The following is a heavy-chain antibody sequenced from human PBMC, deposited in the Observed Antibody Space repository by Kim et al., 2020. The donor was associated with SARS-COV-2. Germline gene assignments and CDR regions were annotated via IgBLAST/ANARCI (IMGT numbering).Heavy chain of an antibody. Sequence: SETLSLTCTVSGGSISSYYWSWIRQPPGKGLEWIGYIYYSGSTNYNPSLKSRVTISVDTSKNQFSLKLSSVTAADTAVYYCARVTTIFGDGYYYMDVWGKGTTVTVSS. J-gene: IGHJ6*03. CDR2: IYYSGST. D-gene: IGHD3-3*01. V-gene: IGHV4-59*01. CDR1: GGSISSYY. CDR3: ARVTTIFGDGYYYMDV.